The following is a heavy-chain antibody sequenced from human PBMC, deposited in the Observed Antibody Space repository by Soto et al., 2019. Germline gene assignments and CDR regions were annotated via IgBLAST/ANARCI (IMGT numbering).Heavy chain of an antibody. CDR2: INHSGST. CDR1: GGSFSGYY. J-gene: IGHJ5*02. CDR3: ARGPIVVVVAARWFDP. V-gene: IGHV4-34*01. D-gene: IGHD2-15*01. Sequence: QVQLQQWGAGLLKPSETLSLTCAVYGGSFSGYYWSWIRQPPGKGLEWIGEINHSGSTNYNPSLKSRVTISGDTSKNQFSLKLSSVTAADTAVYYCARGPIVVVVAARWFDPWGQGTLVTVSS.